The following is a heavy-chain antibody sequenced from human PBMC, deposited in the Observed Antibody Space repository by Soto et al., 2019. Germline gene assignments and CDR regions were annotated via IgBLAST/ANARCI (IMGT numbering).Heavy chain of an antibody. CDR2: IYYSGST. V-gene: IGHV4-59*01. CDR3: ARGYSSSRHYYYYYMDV. J-gene: IGHJ6*03. Sequence: QVQLQESGPGLVKPSETLSLTCTVSGGSISSYYWSWIRQPPGKGLEWIGYIYYSGSTNYNPSLNSRVTISVDTSKNQFSLKLSFVTAADTAVYYCARGYSSSRHYYYYYMDVWGKGTTVTVSS. D-gene: IGHD6-13*01. CDR1: GGSISSYY.